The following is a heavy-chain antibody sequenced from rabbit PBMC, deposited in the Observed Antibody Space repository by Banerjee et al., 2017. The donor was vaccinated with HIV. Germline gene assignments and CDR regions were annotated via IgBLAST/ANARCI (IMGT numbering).Heavy chain of an antibody. CDR3: ARGYTGYAAYDNAFNL. Sequence: QEQLEESGGDLVKPEGSLTLTCTASEFSFSSGYYMCWVRQAPGKGLEWIACIYADYGSTDYASWAKGRFTISKTSSTTMTLQLTSLTAADTATYFCARGYTGYAAYDNAFNLWGQGTLVTVS. CDR1: EFSFSSGYY. D-gene: IGHD7-1*01. V-gene: IGHV1S45*01. CDR2: IYADYGST. J-gene: IGHJ4*01.